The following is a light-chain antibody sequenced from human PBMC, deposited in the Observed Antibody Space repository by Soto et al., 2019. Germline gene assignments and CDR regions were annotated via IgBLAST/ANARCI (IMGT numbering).Light chain of an antibody. CDR3: SSYTSSSTYV. V-gene: IGLV2-14*01. Sequence: QSALTQPASVSGSPGQSITISCTGTSSDVGGYNYVSWYQQHPGKAPKLMIYEVSNRPSGVSNRFSGSKSGNTASLTISGLQFEDEADYYCSSYTSSSTYVFGTGTKLTVL. CDR1: SSDVGGYNY. J-gene: IGLJ1*01. CDR2: EVS.